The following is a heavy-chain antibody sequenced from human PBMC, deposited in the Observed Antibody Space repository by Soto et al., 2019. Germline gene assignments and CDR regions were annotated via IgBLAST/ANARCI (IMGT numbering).Heavy chain of an antibody. V-gene: IGHV3-30-3*01. D-gene: IGHD7-27*01. CDR2: ISYDGTNK. Sequence: GGSMRLSCAASGFSFSISPMHWVRQAPGKGPEWVALISYDGTNKFYADSVKGRFTISRDNSKSTLYLQVDSLRPEDAAVYYCARDPKTSGGQHWAFNYFDSWGQGTLVTVSS. CDR3: ARDPKTSGGQHWAFNYFDS. J-gene: IGHJ4*02. CDR1: GFSFSISP.